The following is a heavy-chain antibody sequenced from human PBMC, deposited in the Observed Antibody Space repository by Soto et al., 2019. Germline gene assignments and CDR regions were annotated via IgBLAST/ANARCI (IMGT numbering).Heavy chain of an antibody. J-gene: IGHJ4*02. CDR1: GGSFSGYY. CDR2: INHSGST. Sequence: ASETLSLTCAVYGGSFSGYYWSWIRQPPGKGLEWIGEINHSGSTNYNPSLKSRVTISVDTSKNQFSLKLSSVTAADTAVYYCARDAVYCSGGSCYGYWGQGTLVTVSS. D-gene: IGHD2-15*01. V-gene: IGHV4-34*01. CDR3: ARDAVYCSGGSCYGY.